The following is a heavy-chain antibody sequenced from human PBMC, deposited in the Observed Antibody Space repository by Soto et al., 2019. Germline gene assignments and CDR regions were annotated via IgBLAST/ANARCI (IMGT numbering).Heavy chain of an antibody. V-gene: IGHV3-23*01. D-gene: IGHD2-15*01. CDR1: GFTFSSYA. Sequence: GGSLRLSCAASGFTFSSYAMSWVRQAPGKGLEWVSAISGSGGNTYYADSVKGRFTISRDNSKNTLHLQMNSLRAKDTAVYYCAKWAAVYSTYHFDDWGQGTLVTVSS. CDR2: ISGSGGNT. J-gene: IGHJ4*02. CDR3: AKWAAVYSTYHFDD.